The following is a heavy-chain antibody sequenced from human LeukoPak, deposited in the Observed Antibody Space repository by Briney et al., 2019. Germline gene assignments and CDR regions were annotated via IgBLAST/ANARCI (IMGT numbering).Heavy chain of an antibody. D-gene: IGHD3-16*01. V-gene: IGHV5-51*01. CDR2: IYPGDSDT. J-gene: IGHJ4*02. CDR3: ARSSSGSYALVDY. CDR1: GYSFTNHW. Sequence: GESLKISCKGSGYSFTNHWIGWVRQMPGKGLEWMGIIYPGDSDTRYSPSFQGQVTISADKSISTAYLQWSSLKASDTAMYYCARSSSGSYALVDYWSQGTLVTVSS.